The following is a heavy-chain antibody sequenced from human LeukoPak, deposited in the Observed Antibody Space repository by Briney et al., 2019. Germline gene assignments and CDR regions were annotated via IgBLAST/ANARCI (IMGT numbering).Heavy chain of an antibody. Sequence: SETLSLTCTVSGDSVSSPNYYWNWIRQSPGKGLEWIGYIYNSGRTNYNPSLKSRVTISVDTSKNQFSLKLSSVTAADTAVYYCARGDHDFWSGYSNWFDPWGQGTLVTVSS. J-gene: IGHJ5*02. V-gene: IGHV4-61*01. CDR1: GDSVSSPNYY. D-gene: IGHD3-3*01. CDR2: IYNSGRT. CDR3: ARGDHDFWSGYSNWFDP.